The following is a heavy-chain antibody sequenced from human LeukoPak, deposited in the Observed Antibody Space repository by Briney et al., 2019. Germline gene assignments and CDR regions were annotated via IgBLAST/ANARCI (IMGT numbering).Heavy chain of an antibody. CDR1: GFTFSSYA. D-gene: IGHD6-13*01. V-gene: IGHV3-64*01. CDR2: ISSNGGST. CDR3: ASSIAAADPLDYYYGMDV. J-gene: IGHJ6*02. Sequence: GGSLRLSCAASGFTFSSYAMHWVRQAPGKGLEYVSAISSNGGSTYYANSVKGRLTISRDNSKNALYLQMGSLRAEDMAVYYCASSIAAADPLDYYYGMDVWGQGTTVTVSS.